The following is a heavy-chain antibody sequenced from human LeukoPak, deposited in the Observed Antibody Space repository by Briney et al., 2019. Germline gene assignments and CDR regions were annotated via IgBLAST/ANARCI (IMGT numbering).Heavy chain of an antibody. Sequence: SETLSLTCTVSGGSISSYYWNWIRQPPGKGLEWIGYIYYSGTTNYNPSLKSRVTISVDTSKNQFSLKLSSVTAADTAVYYCARFPQGGYNYFDYWGQETLVTVSS. D-gene: IGHD5-24*01. J-gene: IGHJ4*02. CDR2: IYYSGTT. V-gene: IGHV4-59*01. CDR3: ARFPQGGYNYFDY. CDR1: GGSISSYY.